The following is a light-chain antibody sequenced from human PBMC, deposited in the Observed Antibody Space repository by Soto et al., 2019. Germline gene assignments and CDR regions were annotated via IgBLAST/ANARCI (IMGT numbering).Light chain of an antibody. V-gene: IGLV1-51*01. J-gene: IGLJ3*02. CDR3: GTWDTNLSVGWV. CDR2: DND. Sequence: QSVLTQPPSVSAAPGQTVTISCSGSSSNIGSNYVSWYQQLPGTAPKLLIYDNDKRASGIPDRFSGSKSGTSATLGITGLQTGDEADYYCGTWDTNLSVGWVFGGGTKLTVL. CDR1: SSNIGSNY.